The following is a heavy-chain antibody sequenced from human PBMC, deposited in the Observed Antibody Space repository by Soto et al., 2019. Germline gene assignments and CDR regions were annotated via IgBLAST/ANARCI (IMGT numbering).Heavy chain of an antibody. Sequence: QVHLVESGGGVVQPGRSLRLSCEASGFTFNSYPIHWVRQAPGKGLEWVAVISYDGRNDYYGDSVRGRFTISRDNSKNTVYLQMNSLTPEDTAVYYCARDPYFDYWGQGTLVTGSS. J-gene: IGHJ4*02. CDR1: GFTFNSYP. CDR3: ARDPYFDY. V-gene: IGHV3-30*04. CDR2: ISYDGRND.